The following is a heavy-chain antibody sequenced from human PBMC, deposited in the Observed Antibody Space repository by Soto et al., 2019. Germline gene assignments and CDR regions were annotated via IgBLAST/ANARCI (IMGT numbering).Heavy chain of an antibody. V-gene: IGHV3-72*01. CDR1: GFTFSDHY. D-gene: IGHD2-15*01. CDR2: IRNKANSYAT. J-gene: IGHJ4*02. CDR3: TRVRLGAPTRYFGY. Sequence: EVQLVESGGGLVQPGGSLRLSCAASGFTFSDHYMDWVRQAPGKGLEWVGRIRNKANSYATHYAASVTGRFSISRDDSRYSLFLQMNSLKTDDTAVYYCTRVRLGAPTRYFGYWGQGILVTVSS.